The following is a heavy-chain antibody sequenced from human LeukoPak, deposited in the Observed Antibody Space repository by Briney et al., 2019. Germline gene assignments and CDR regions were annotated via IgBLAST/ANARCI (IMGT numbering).Heavy chain of an antibody. J-gene: IGHJ4*02. CDR3: AKVPPYDSSGYYFYYFDY. V-gene: IGHV3-33*06. CDR1: GFTFSSYG. D-gene: IGHD3-22*01. CDR2: IWNDGSKT. Sequence: GGSLRLSCAASGFTFSSYGMHWVRQAPGKGLEWVAVIWNDGSKTYYADSVKGRLTISRDNSKNTLYLQMNSLRAEDTAVYYCAKVPPYDSSGYYFYYFDYWGQGTLVTVSS.